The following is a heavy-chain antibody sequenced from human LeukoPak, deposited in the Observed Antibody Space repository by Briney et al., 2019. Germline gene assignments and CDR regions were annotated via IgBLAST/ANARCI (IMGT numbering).Heavy chain of an antibody. J-gene: IGHJ3*01. Sequence: GRSLRLSCAASGFTFSSYGMHCVRQAPGKGLEWVAVISYDGSNKYYADSVKGRFTISRDNSKNTLYLQMNSLRAEDTAVYYCAKDPNGDYVGAFDFWGQGTLVTVSS. V-gene: IGHV3-30*18. CDR3: AKDPNGDYVGAFDF. CDR1: GFTFSSYG. D-gene: IGHD4-23*01. CDR2: ISYDGSNK.